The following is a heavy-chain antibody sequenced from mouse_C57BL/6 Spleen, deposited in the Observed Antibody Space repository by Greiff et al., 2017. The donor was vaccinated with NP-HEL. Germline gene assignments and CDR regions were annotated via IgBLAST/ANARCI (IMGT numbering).Heavy chain of an antibody. D-gene: IGHD1-1*01. J-gene: IGHJ3*01. V-gene: IGHV5-4*01. CDR1: GFTFSSYA. CDR2: ISDGGSYT. Sequence: EVQLVESGGGLVKPGGSLKLSCAASGFTFSSYAMSWVRQTPEKRLEWVATISDGGSYTYYPDNVKGRFTISRDNAKNNLYLQMSHLKSEDTAMYYCAREGFITTFAYWGQGTLVTVSA. CDR3: AREGFITTFAY.